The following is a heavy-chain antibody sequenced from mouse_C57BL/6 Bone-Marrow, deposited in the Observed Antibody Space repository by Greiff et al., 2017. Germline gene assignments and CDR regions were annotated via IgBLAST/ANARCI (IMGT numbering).Heavy chain of an antibody. Sequence: LVESGAELVRPGTSVKVSCKASGYAFTNYLIEWVKQRPGQGLEWIGVINPGSGGTHYNEKFKGKATLTADKSSSTAYMQLSSLTSEDSAVYFCAREHLYYYGSSRDYAMDYWGQGTSVTVSS. CDR2: INPGSGGT. J-gene: IGHJ4*01. D-gene: IGHD1-1*01. CDR3: AREHLYYYGSSRDYAMDY. V-gene: IGHV1-54*01. CDR1: GYAFTNYL.